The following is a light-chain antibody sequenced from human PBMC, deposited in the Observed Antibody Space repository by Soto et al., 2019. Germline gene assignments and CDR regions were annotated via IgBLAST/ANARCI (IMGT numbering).Light chain of an antibody. CDR1: SSDVGGYNY. CDR3: SSYAGSNNYV. Sequence: QSALTQPPSAPGSPGQSVTISCTGTSSDVGGYNYVSWYQQNPGKAPKLMIYEVSKRPSGVPDRFSGSKSGNTASLTVSGLQAEDEADYYCSSYAGSNNYVFGTGTKVTVL. J-gene: IGLJ1*01. V-gene: IGLV2-8*01. CDR2: EVS.